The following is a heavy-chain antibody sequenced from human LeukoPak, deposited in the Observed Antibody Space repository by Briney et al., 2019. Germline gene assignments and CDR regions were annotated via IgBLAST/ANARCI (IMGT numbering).Heavy chain of an antibody. Sequence: PSETLSLTCTVSGGSIISDSYYWSWIRQPPGKGLEWIGYIYYSGSTNYNPSLKSRVTISVDTSKNQFSLKLSSVTAADTAVYYCARVVGGYDYDFSLSYWGQGTLVTVSS. CDR3: ARVVGGYDYDFSLSY. V-gene: IGHV4-61*01. CDR1: GGSIISDSYY. CDR2: IYYSGST. J-gene: IGHJ4*02. D-gene: IGHD5-12*01.